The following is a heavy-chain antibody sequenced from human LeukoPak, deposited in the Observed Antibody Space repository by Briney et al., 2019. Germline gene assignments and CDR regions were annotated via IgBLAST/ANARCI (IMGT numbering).Heavy chain of an antibody. J-gene: IGHJ4*02. Sequence: GGSLRLSCAASGFTFSSYSMNWARQAPGKGLEWVSFISSSSTYIYYADSVKGRFTISRDNAKNSLYLQMNSLRAEDTAEYYCARDGERGELSLYMDYWGQGTLVTVSS. CDR3: ARDGERGELSLYMDY. D-gene: IGHD3-16*02. CDR2: ISSSSTYI. V-gene: IGHV3-21*01. CDR1: GFTFSSYS.